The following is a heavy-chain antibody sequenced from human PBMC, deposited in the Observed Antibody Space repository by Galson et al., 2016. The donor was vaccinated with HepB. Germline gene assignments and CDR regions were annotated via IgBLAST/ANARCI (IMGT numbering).Heavy chain of an antibody. V-gene: IGHV5-51*01. J-gene: IGHJ6*02. CDR3: ARRRDIVTDYRYYYVMDV. Sequence: QSGAEVKKPGESLKISCKGSGYTFISYWIVWVRQMPGKGLEWMGGISPDDSNTKYSPSFQGQVTVSVDKSISTAYLQWSSLKASDTAMYYCARRRDIVTDYRYYYVMDVWGQGTTVTVSS. CDR1: GYTFISYW. CDR2: ISPDDSNT. D-gene: IGHD3-9*01.